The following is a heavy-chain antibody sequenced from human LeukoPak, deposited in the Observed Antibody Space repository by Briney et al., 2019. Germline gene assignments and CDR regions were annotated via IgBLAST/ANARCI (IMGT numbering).Heavy chain of an antibody. CDR1: GYTLTELS. Sequence: ASVKVSCKVSGYTLTELSMHWVRQAPGKGLEWMGGFDPEDGETIYAQKFQGRVTMTEDTSTDTAYMELSSLRSEDTAVYYCATKALYYGSDLDYWGQGTLSPSPQ. D-gene: IGHD3-10*01. V-gene: IGHV1-24*01. J-gene: IGHJ4*02. CDR3: ATKALYYGSDLDY. CDR2: FDPEDGET.